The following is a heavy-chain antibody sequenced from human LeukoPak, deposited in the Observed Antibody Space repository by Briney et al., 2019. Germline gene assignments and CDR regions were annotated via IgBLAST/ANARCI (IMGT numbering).Heavy chain of an antibody. J-gene: IGHJ3*02. D-gene: IGHD6-13*01. Sequence: GGSLRLSCAASGFTFSSYAMSWVRQAPGKGLEWASAISGSGGRTYYADSVKGRFTISRDNSKNTLYLQMNSLRAEDTAVYYCAKGHGYSSSWYPSAFDIWGQGTMVTVSS. CDR3: AKGHGYSSSWYPSAFDI. CDR1: GFTFSSYA. CDR2: ISGSGGRT. V-gene: IGHV3-23*01.